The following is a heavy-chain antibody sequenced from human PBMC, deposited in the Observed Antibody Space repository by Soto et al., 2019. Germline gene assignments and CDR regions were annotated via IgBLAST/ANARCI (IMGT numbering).Heavy chain of an antibody. CDR2: ISIRSTNI. V-gene: IGHV3-48*01. D-gene: IGHD6-13*01. CDR1: GFTFSSYG. J-gene: IGHJ4*02. Sequence: GGSLRLSCAASGFTFSSYGMHWVRQAPGKGLEWVSYISIRSTNIHYADSVKGRFTISRDNAKNSLYLQMNSLGAEDTAVYYCARGAAGNAYFWGQGIPVTVSS. CDR3: ARGAAGNAYF.